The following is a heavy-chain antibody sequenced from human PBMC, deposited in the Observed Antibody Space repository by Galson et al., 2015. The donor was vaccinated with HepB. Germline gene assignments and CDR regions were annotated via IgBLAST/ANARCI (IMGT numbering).Heavy chain of an antibody. Sequence: TLSLTCGVSGGAISSGGYSWTWIRQPPGKGLEWIGYIYHSGPTSYNPSLRSRVTILVDRSKNQFSLKLKYVTAADTAVYYWARIRSGRGVLNSRLGPIDSWGQGILVTVSS. CDR3: ARIRSGRGVLNSRLGPIDS. J-gene: IGHJ4*02. D-gene: IGHD3-10*01. CDR2: IYHSGPT. CDR1: GGAISSGGYS. V-gene: IGHV4-30-2*01.